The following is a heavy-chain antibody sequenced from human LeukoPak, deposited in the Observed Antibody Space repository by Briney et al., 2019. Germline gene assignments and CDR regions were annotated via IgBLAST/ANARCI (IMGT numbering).Heavy chain of an antibody. Sequence: GGSLRLSCAASGFTFSSYVMSWIRQAPGKGLEWVSVISGGGGTTYYADYVKGRFTISRDNSKNTLYLQMNSLRAEDTAVYYCAKVSVTMVRHYGMDVWGQGTTVTVSS. CDR2: ISGGGGTT. J-gene: IGHJ6*02. CDR1: GFTFSSYV. CDR3: AKVSVTMVRHYGMDV. V-gene: IGHV3-23*01. D-gene: IGHD3-10*01.